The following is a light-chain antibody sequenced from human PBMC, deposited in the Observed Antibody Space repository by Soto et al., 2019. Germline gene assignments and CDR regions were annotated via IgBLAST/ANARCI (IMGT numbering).Light chain of an antibody. CDR1: KLGDKY. V-gene: IGLV3-1*01. Sequence: SYELTQPPSVSVSPGQTASITCSGDKLGDKYVCWYQQKPGQSPVVVMYQDSKRPSGIPERFSGSNSGNTATLTISGTQAMDEAVYYCQAWDRSTVVLGGGTKLTVL. CDR2: QDS. J-gene: IGLJ2*01. CDR3: QAWDRSTVV.